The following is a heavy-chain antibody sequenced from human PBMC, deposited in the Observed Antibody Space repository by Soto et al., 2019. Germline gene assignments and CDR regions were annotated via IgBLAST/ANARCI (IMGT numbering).Heavy chain of an antibody. V-gene: IGHV4-59*08. D-gene: IGHD1-1*01. Sequence: QVQLQESGPGLVKPSETMSLTCTVTSGSISNYYWSWIRQPPGKGLEWIGFIYYTGNTNYNPSLNSRVTMSLDTSKNQFSLKVTSVTAADTAVYYCAGSRDEYNYWFGPWGQGTLVTVSS. CDR1: SGSISNYY. CDR2: IYYTGNT. J-gene: IGHJ5*02. CDR3: AGSRDEYNYWFGP.